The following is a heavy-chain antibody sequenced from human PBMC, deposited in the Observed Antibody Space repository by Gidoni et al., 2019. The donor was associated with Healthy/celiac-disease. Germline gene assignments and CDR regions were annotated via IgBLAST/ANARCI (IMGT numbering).Heavy chain of an antibody. D-gene: IGHD6-19*01. Sequence: QVQLQASGPGLVKPSQTLSLTCTVSGGSIRSGSYYWSWIRQPAGKGLEWIGRIYTSGSTNYNPSLKSRVTMSVDTSKNQFSLKLSSVTAADTAVYYCARDSSGWTGGYDYYGMDVWGQGTTVTVS. CDR2: IYTSGST. V-gene: IGHV4-61*02. CDR3: ARDSSGWTGGYDYYGMDV. J-gene: IGHJ6*02. CDR1: GGSIRSGSYY.